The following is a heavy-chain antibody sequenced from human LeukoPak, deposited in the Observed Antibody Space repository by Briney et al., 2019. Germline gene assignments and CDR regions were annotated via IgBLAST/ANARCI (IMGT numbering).Heavy chain of an antibody. CDR1: GYRFTDYW. Sequence: GESLKISCNGSGYRFTDYWIAWVREMPGRGLEWMGIVYAGDSYATYSPSFQGQVTFSADKSINTAYLQWSSLKASDTAMYYCARLGEGGSSGYSTGSLDYWGQGTLVTVSS. V-gene: IGHV5-51*01. CDR2: VYAGDSYA. J-gene: IGHJ4*02. CDR3: ARLGEGGSSGYSTGSLDY. D-gene: IGHD3-22*01.